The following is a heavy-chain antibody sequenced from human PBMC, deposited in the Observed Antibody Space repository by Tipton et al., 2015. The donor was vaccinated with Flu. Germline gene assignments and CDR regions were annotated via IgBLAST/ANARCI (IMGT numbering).Heavy chain of an antibody. D-gene: IGHD2-2*01. Sequence: TLSLTCTVSGGSISSYYWSWIRQPAGKGLEWIGRIYTSGSTSYNPSLKSRVTMSVDTSKNQFSLKLNSVTAADTAVYYCARDAQEHCSSSSSCSEFDYWGQGTLVTVFS. CDR1: GGSISSYY. CDR3: ARDAQEHCSSSSSCSEFDY. V-gene: IGHV4-4*07. J-gene: IGHJ4*02. CDR2: IYTSGST.